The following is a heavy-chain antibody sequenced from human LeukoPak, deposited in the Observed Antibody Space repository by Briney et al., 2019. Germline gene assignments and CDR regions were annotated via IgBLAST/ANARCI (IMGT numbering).Heavy chain of an antibody. V-gene: IGHV3-23*01. CDR2: ISGSGGST. CDR3: AGHSSGYYWFDY. J-gene: IGHJ4*02. D-gene: IGHD3-22*01. CDR1: GFTFSTYE. Sequence: PGGSLRLSCAASGFTFSTYEMNWVRQAPGKGLEWVSAISGSGGSTYYADSVKGRFTISRDNSKNTLYLQMNSLRAEDTAVYYCAGHSSGYYWFDYWGQGTLVTVSS.